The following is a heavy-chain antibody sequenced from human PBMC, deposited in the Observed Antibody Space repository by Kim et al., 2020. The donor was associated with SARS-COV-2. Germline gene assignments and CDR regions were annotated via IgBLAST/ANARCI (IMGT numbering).Heavy chain of an antibody. CDR2: INPNSGGT. CDR1: GYTFTGYY. CDR3: ARDYSDFDWLHY. J-gene: IGHJ4*02. D-gene: IGHD3-9*01. Sequence: PSVKVSCKASGYTFTGYYMHWVRQAPGQGLEWMGRINPNSGGTNYAQKFQGRVTMTRDTSISTAYMELSRLRSDDTAVYYCARDYSDFDWLHYWGQGTLVTVSS. V-gene: IGHV1-2*06.